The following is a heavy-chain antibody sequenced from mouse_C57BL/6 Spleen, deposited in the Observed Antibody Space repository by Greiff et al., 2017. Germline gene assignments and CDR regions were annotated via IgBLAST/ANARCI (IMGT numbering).Heavy chain of an antibody. V-gene: IGHV1-53*01. CDR1: GYTFTSYW. CDR3: ARGRDYEYDGYSFDY. D-gene: IGHD2-4*01. J-gene: IGHJ2*01. CDR2: INPSNGGT. Sequence: QVQLQQPGTELVKPGASVKLSCKASGYTFTSYWMHWVKQRPGQGLEWIGNINPSNGGTNYNEKFKSKATLTVDKSSSTAYLQRSSLTSEDSAVYYCARGRDYEYDGYSFDYWGQGTTLTVSS.